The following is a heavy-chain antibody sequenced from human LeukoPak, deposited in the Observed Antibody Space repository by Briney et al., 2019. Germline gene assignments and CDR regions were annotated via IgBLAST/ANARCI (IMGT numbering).Heavy chain of an antibody. Sequence: GSSVKVSCKASGGTFSSYAISWVRQAPGQGLEWMGGIIPIFGTANYAQKFQGRVTITADESTSTAYMELSGLRSEDTAVYYCARAIQLWSPFDYWGQGTLVTVSS. CDR3: ARAIQLWSPFDY. D-gene: IGHD5-18*01. J-gene: IGHJ4*02. CDR1: GGTFSSYA. CDR2: IIPIFGTA. V-gene: IGHV1-69*01.